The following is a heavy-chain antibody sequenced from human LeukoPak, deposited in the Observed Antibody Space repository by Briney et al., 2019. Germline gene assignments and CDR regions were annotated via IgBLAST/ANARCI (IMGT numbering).Heavy chain of an antibody. D-gene: IGHD1-14*01. J-gene: IGHJ4*02. CDR3: AKVIVGRNMDFDY. Sequence: GGSLRLSCAASGFTFSTYAMSWVRQAPGKALEWVSAIGGSGGSTYYADSVKGRFTISRDNSQNTLYLQMNNLGADDTALYYCAKVIVGRNMDFDYWGQGTLVSVSS. CDR1: GFTFSTYA. CDR2: IGGSGGST. V-gene: IGHV3-23*01.